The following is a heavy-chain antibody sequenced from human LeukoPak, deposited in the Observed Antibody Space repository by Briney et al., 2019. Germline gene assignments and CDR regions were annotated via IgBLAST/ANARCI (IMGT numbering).Heavy chain of an antibody. Sequence: GASVKVSCKASGGTFSSYATSWVRQAPGQGLEWMGRIIPILGIANYAQKFQGRVTITADKSTSTAYMELSSLRSEDTAVYYCARGDYGGNSGDYWGQGTLVTVSS. CDR1: GGTFSSYA. CDR3: ARGDYGGNSGDY. D-gene: IGHD4-23*01. V-gene: IGHV1-69*04. J-gene: IGHJ4*02. CDR2: IIPILGIA.